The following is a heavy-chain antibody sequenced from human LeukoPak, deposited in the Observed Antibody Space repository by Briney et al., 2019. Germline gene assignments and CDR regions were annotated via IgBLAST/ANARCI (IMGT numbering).Heavy chain of an antibody. D-gene: IGHD5-18*01. J-gene: IGHJ4*02. CDR2: IKQDGSEK. V-gene: IGHV3-7*01. Sequence: AGSLRLSCAASGFTFSSYWMSWVRQAPGKGLEWVANIKQDGSEKYYVDSVKGRFTISRDNAKNSLYLQMNSLRAEDTAVYYCARDLGVQLWSRRYYFDYWGQGTLVTVSS. CDR3: ARDLGVQLWSRRYYFDY. CDR1: GFTFSSYW.